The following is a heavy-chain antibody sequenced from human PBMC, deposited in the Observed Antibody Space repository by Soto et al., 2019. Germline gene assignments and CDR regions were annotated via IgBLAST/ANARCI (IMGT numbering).Heavy chain of an antibody. J-gene: IGHJ5*02. CDR2: IYYSGST. Sequence: SETLSLTCTVSGGSISSGGYYWSWIRQHPGKGLEWIGYIYYSGSTYYNPSLKSRVTISVDTSKNQFSLKLSSVTAADTAVYYCARTRITMVRGVIIGWFDPWGQGTLVTVSS. D-gene: IGHD3-10*01. V-gene: IGHV4-31*03. CDR1: GGSISSGGYY. CDR3: ARTRITMVRGVIIGWFDP.